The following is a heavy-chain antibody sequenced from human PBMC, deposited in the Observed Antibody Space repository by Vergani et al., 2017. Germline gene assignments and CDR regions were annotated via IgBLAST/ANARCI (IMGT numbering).Heavy chain of an antibody. J-gene: IGHJ3*02. Sequence: QVHLVHSGSELKRPGASVKVSCTASGYTFTTYAMNWVRQAPGQGLEWMGWINTNTGNPTYAQGFTGRVVFSLDTSVSTAYLQISSLKAEDTAVYYCARHDXILTGYYTPDAFDIWGQGTMVTVSS. CDR1: GYTFTTYA. V-gene: IGHV7-4-1*02. CDR3: ARHDXILTGYYTPDAFDI. CDR2: INTNTGNP. D-gene: IGHD3-9*01.